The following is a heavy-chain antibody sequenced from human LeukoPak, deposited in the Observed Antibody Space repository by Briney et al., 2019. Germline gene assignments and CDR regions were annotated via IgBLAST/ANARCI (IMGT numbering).Heavy chain of an antibody. Sequence: GGSLRLSCAASGFTFSSYSMNWVRQAPGKGLEWVSSISSSSSYICYADSVKGRFTISRDNAKNSLYLQMNSLRAEDTAVYYCARDFNLHDYWGQGTLVTVSS. J-gene: IGHJ4*02. V-gene: IGHV3-21*01. CDR2: ISSSSSYI. CDR1: GFTFSSYS. CDR3: ARDFNLHDY.